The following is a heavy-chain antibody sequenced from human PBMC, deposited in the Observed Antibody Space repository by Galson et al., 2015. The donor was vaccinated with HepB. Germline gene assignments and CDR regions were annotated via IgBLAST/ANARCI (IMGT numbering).Heavy chain of an antibody. Sequence: SLRLSCAASGFTFSSYWMSWVRQAPGKGLEWVANIKQDGSEKYYVDSVKGRFTISRDNAKNSLYLQMNSPRAEDTAVYYCARVFGSSWSPFDYWGQGTLVTVSS. D-gene: IGHD6-13*01. CDR2: IKQDGSEK. CDR3: ARVFGSSWSPFDY. V-gene: IGHV3-7*01. CDR1: GFTFSSYW. J-gene: IGHJ4*02.